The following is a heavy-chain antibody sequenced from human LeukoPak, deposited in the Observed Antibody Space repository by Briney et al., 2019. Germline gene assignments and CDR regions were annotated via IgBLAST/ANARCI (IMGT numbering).Heavy chain of an antibody. D-gene: IGHD4-23*01. CDR2: INPNSGGT. CDR1: GYIFTDYY. V-gene: IGHV1/OR15-1*02. Sequence: ASVKVSCKASGYIFTDYYMHWVRQAPGQELGWMGRINPNSGGTNYAQKFQGRVTMTRDTSISTAYTELSSLRSEDTATYYCARDRSKTTVITPVGAKFDYWGQGTLVTVSS. CDR3: ARDRSKTTVITPVGAKFDY. J-gene: IGHJ4*02.